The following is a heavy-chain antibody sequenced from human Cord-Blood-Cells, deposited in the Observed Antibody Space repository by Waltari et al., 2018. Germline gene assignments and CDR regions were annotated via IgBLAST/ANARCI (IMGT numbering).Heavy chain of an antibody. CDR1: GFTFSSYS. D-gene: IGHD1-1*01. V-gene: IGHV3-21*01. Sequence: EVQLVESGGGLVKPGGSLRLSCAASGFTFSSYSMNWVRQAPGKGLEWVSSISSSSSYIYYADSVKGRFTISRDNAKNSLYLQMNSLRAEDTAVYYCARGGGERYWYFDLWGRGTLVTVSS. CDR3: ARGGGERYWYFDL. J-gene: IGHJ2*01. CDR2: ISSSSSYI.